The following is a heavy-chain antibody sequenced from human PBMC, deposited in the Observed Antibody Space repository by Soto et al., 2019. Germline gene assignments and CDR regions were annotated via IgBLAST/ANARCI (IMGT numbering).Heavy chain of an antibody. D-gene: IGHD2-15*01. CDR2: ISSSSSTI. J-gene: IGHJ5*02. V-gene: IGHV3-48*01. CDR3: SRYYPLTPSHAATANWFDP. CDR1: GFTFSSYS. Sequence: GGSLRLSCAASGFTFSSYSMNWVRQAPGKGLEWVSYISSSSSTIYYADSVKGRITISRDNAKNSLYLQMNSLRAEDTAVFYCSRYYPLTPSHAATANWFDPWGQGTLVTVSS.